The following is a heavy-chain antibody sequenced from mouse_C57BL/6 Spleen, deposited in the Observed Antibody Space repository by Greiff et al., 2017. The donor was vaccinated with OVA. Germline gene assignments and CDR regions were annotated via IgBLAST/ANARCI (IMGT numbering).Heavy chain of an antibody. CDR1: GFTFSDYY. J-gene: IGHJ4*01. D-gene: IGHD2-10*02. CDR3: ARQGGGYGPMDY. V-gene: IGHV5-12*01. Sequence: EVQGVESGGGLVQPGGSLKLSCAASGFTFSDYYMYWVRQTPEKRLEWVAYISNGGGSTYYPDTVKGRFTISRDNAKNTLYLQMSRLKSEDTAMYYCARQGGGYGPMDYWGQGTSVTVSS. CDR2: ISNGGGST.